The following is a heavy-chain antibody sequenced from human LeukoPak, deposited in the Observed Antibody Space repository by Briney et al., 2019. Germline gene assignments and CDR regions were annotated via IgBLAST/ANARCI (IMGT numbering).Heavy chain of an antibody. V-gene: IGHV1-2*02. D-gene: IGHD3-10*01. J-gene: IGHJ4*02. Sequence: EASVKVSCKASGYTFTGYYMHWVRQAPGQGLEWMGWINPNSGGTNYAQKFQGRVTMTRDASTSTVDMELSSLRSEDTAVYYCARDGERVGRITMVRGVTDFDYWGQGTQVTVSS. CDR2: INPNSGGT. CDR1: GYTFTGYY. CDR3: ARDGERVGRITMVRGVTDFDY.